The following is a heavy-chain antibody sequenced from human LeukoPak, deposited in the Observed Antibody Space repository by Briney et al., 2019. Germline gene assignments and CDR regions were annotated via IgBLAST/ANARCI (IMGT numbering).Heavy chain of an antibody. D-gene: IGHD2-15*01. CDR3: ASSYRPRYCSGGSCLSLPWY. J-gene: IGHJ4*02. V-gene: IGHV4-59*01. CDR2: IYYSGST. CDR1: GGSISSYY. Sequence: SETLSLTCTVSGGSISSYYWSWIRQPPGKGLEWIGYIYYSGSTNYNPSLKSRVTISVDTSKNQFSLKLSSVTAADTAVYYCASSYRPRYCSGGSCLSLPWYWGQGTLVTVSS.